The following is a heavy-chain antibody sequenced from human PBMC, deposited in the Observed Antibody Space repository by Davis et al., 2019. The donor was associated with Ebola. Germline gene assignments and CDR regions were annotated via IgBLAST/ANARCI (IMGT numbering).Heavy chain of an antibody. CDR2: ISSSSSTI. Sequence: GESLKISCAASGFTFSSYSMNWVRQAPGKGLEWVSYISSSSSTIYYADSVKGRFTISRDNAKNSLYLQMNSLRAEDTAVYYCARALVWFTMIVDPRDVWGQGTTVTVSS. D-gene: IGHD3-22*01. V-gene: IGHV3-48*04. CDR1: GFTFSSYS. CDR3: ARALVWFTMIVDPRDV. J-gene: IGHJ6*02.